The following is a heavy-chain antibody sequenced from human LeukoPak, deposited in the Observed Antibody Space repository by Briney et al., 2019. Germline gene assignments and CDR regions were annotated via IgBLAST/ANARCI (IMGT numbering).Heavy chain of an antibody. CDR2: INHSGTI. Sequence: SETLSLTCAVYGDSFSGYYRGWIRQPPGKGLEWIGEINHSGTINYNPSLKSRVTISADTSKNQFSLRLSSVTAADTAVYYCARGLNNRKSGRRFDVFEIWGQGTMVTVSS. CDR1: GDSFSGYY. V-gene: IGHV4-34*01. CDR3: ARGLNNRKSGRRFDVFEI. D-gene: IGHD3-3*01. J-gene: IGHJ3*02.